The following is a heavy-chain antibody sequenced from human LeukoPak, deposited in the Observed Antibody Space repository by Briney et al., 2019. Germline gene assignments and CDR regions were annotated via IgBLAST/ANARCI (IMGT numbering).Heavy chain of an antibody. CDR3: ARGGFVYPSERDFED. CDR2: IKQDGGEI. D-gene: IGHD2/OR15-2a*01. Sequence: PGGSLRLSCAASGFTISTYGMNWVRQAPGKGLEWVASIKQDGGEIYYVDSVKGRFTISRDNAKNSVFLQLTSLRVEDTAAYHCARGGFVYPSERDFEDWGQGTLVSVSS. CDR1: GFTISTYG. J-gene: IGHJ4*02. V-gene: IGHV3-7*01.